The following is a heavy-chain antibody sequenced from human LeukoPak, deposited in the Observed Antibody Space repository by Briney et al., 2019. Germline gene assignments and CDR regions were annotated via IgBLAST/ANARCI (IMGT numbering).Heavy chain of an antibody. CDR3: ARDVFADSSGGSFDF. J-gene: IGHJ4*02. CDR2: IWYNGSKK. Sequence: PGRSLRLSCAASGFSFDTHGMHWVRQHPGKGMGWVEVIWYNGSKKYYADYVKGRFTISRDNSKKSLLLQMSRLRGEDTALYYCARDVFADSSGGSFDFWGQGTLVTVSS. D-gene: IGHD3-16*01. CDR1: GFSFDTHG. V-gene: IGHV3-33*01.